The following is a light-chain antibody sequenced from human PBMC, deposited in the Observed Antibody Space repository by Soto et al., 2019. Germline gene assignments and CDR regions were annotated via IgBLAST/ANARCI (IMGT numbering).Light chain of an antibody. CDR1: SSDVGASDF. J-gene: IGLJ1*01. CDR3: SSYTTRRTRV. V-gene: IGLV2-14*03. CDR2: EVS. Sequence: QSVLAQPASVSGSPGQSITISCTGTSSDVGASDFVSWYQQHPDKAPKLMIFEVSNRPSGVSDRFSGSKSVNTATLTISGLQAEDEADYYCSSYTTRRTRVFGTGTKLTVL.